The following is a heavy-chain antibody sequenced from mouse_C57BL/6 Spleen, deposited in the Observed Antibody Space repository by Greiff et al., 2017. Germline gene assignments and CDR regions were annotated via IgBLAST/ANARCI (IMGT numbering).Heavy chain of an antibody. J-gene: IGHJ1*03. Sequence: QVQLQQSGAELVRPGSSVKLSCKASGYTFTSYWMDWVKQRPGQGLEWIGNIYPSDSETHYNQKFKDKATLTVDKSSSTAYMQLSSLTSEDSAVYYCARRYYYGSSYGVWGTGTTVTVSS. CDR3: ARRYYYGSSYGV. CDR2: IYPSDSET. D-gene: IGHD1-1*01. V-gene: IGHV1-61*01. CDR1: GYTFTSYW.